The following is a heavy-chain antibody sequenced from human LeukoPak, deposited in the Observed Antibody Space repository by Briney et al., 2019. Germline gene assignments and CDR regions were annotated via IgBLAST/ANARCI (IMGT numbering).Heavy chain of an antibody. D-gene: IGHD6-19*01. V-gene: IGHV4-39*01. Sequence: SETLSLTCTVSGGSISSSSYYWGWIRQPPGKGLEWIGNIYYSGSTYYNPSLKSRVTISVDTSKNQFSLKLSSVTAADTAVYYCARSYSSGWLGYFDYWGQGTLVTVAS. CDR1: GGSISSSSYY. CDR2: IYYSGST. J-gene: IGHJ4*02. CDR3: ARSYSSGWLGYFDY.